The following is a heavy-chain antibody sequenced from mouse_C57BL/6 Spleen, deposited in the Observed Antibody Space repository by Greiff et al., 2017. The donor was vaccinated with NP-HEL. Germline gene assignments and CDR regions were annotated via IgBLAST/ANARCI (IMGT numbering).Heavy chain of an antibody. CDR2: ISGGGGNT. J-gene: IGHJ3*01. V-gene: IGHV5-9*01. CDR1: GFTFSSYT. Sequence: EVMLVESGGGLVKPGGSLKLSCAASGFTFSSYTMSWVRQTPEKRLEWVATISGGGGNTYYPDSVKGRFTISRDNAKNTLYLQMSSLRSEDTALYYCARPSYYGSSYGWFAYWGQGTLVTVSA. D-gene: IGHD1-1*01. CDR3: ARPSYYGSSYGWFAY.